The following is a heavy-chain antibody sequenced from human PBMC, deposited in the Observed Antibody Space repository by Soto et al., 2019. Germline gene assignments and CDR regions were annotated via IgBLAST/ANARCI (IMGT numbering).Heavy chain of an antibody. Sequence: QVQLVESGGGVVQPGRSLRLSCAASGFTFSSYGMHWVRQAPGKGLEWVAAIPYDESSEYYADSVKGRFTISRDNSKNTLYLQMNSLRAEDSAVYYCAKEPGYGLDYWGQGTLVTVSS. CDR3: AKEPGYGLDY. V-gene: IGHV3-30*18. CDR2: IPYDESSE. CDR1: GFTFSSYG. J-gene: IGHJ4*02. D-gene: IGHD5-12*01.